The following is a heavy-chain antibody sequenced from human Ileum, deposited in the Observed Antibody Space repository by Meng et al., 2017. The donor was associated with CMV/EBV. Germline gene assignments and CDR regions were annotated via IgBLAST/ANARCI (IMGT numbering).Heavy chain of an antibody. CDR3: TTGRLIAN. V-gene: IGHV3-15*01. CDR1: GFSFSNSW. J-gene: IGHJ4*01. Sequence: GGSLRLSCAGSGFSFSNSWMTWVRQAPGKGLEWVGRIKNQAEGGTADYAAPVTVRFTISRDDSKNTVYLQMNSLKTEDTAVYYCTTGRLIANWGQGTLVVFSS. D-gene: IGHD2-8*01. CDR2: IKNQAEGGTA.